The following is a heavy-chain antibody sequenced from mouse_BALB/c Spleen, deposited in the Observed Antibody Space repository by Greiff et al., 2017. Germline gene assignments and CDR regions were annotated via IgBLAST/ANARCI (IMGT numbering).Heavy chain of an antibody. V-gene: IGHV5-6-3*01. J-gene: IGHJ3*01. CDR3: ARVVTTATFAY. D-gene: IGHD1-2*01. Sequence: DVKLVESGGGLVQPGGSLKLSCAASGFTFSSYGMSWVRQTPDKRLELVATINSNGGSTYYPDSVKGRFTISRDNAKNTLYLQMSSLKSEDTAMYYCARVVTTATFAYWGQGTLVTVSA. CDR2: INSNGGST. CDR1: GFTFSSYG.